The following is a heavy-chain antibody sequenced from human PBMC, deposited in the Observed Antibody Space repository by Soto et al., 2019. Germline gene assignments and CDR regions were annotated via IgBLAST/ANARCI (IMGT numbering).Heavy chain of an antibody. V-gene: IGHV4-34*01. J-gene: IGHJ6*02. CDR2: INHSGST. CDR3: ARGRLYSSGWYLEYYYYGMDV. Sequence: SETLSLTCAVYGGSFSGYYWSWIRQPPGKGLEWIGEINHSGSTNYNPSLKSRVTISVDTSKNQFSLKLSSVTAADTAVYYCARGRLYSSGWYLEYYYYGMDVWGQGTTVT. CDR1: GGSFSGYY. D-gene: IGHD6-19*01.